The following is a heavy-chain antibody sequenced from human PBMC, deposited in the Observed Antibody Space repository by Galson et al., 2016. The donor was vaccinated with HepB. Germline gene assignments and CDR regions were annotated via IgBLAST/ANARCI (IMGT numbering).Heavy chain of an antibody. Sequence: SVKVSCKASGYTFINYFLHWVRQAPGQGPAWMGIINPSSGGSANFPQKFQCRVSMTSDRSTSTVYMELSSLRSEDTAVYYCARDNGYIYGYWDYWGQGSLVTVSS. CDR1: GYTFINYF. CDR2: INPSSGGSA. CDR3: ARDNGYIYGYWDY. J-gene: IGHJ4*02. D-gene: IGHD5-18*01. V-gene: IGHV1-46*01.